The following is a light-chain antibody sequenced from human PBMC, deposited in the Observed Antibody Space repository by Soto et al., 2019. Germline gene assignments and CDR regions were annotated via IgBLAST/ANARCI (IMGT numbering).Light chain of an antibody. CDR2: SNN. CDR1: SSNIGRNP. V-gene: IGLV1-44*01. J-gene: IGLJ2*01. CDR3: ATWHDSLYGMV. Sequence: QAVVTQPPSASGTPGQRVTISCSGSSSNIGRNPVNWYLQLPGTAPKLLIYSNNQRPSGVPDRVSASKSGTSASLTISGLQSEDEADYYCATWHDSLYGMVFGGGTKLTVL.